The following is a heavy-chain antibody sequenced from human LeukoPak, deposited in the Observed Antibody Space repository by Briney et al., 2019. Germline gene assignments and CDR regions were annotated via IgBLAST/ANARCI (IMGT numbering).Heavy chain of an antibody. CDR3: ARDLGYSGYDLRGAFDI. V-gene: IGHV1-18*01. CDR1: GYTFTSYG. Sequence: ASVKVSCKASGYTFTSYGISWVRQAPGQGLEWMGWISAYNGNTNYAQKLQGRVTMTTDTSTSTAYMELRSLRSDDTAVYHCARDLGYSGYDLRGAFDIWGQGTMVTVSS. D-gene: IGHD5-12*01. J-gene: IGHJ3*02. CDR2: ISAYNGNT.